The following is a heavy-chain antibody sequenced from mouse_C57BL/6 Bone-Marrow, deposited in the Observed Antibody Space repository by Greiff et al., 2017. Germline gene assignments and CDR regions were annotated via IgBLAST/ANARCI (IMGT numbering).Heavy chain of an antibody. J-gene: IGHJ4*01. CDR3: ARRELWYAIDY. CDR2: LYIGNGDT. V-gene: IGHV1-58*01. CDR1: GYTFTSYG. D-gene: IGHD1-1*02. Sequence: EVQLLQSGAELVRPGSSVKMSCKTSGYTFTSYGINWVKQRPGQGLEWIGYLYIGNGDTEYNEKFKGKATLTSDTSSSTAYMQLSSLTSEDSAIYFCARRELWYAIDYWGQGTTLTVSS.